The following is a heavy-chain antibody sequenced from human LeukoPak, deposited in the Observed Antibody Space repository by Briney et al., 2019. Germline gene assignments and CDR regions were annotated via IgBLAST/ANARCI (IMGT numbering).Heavy chain of an antibody. J-gene: IGHJ4*02. Sequence: GGSLRLSCTASGFTVSNIYMSWVRQAPGKGLEWVSVIYSGGSTYYADSVKGRFTISRDNTKNTLYLQMNSLKTEDTAVYYCTTALVGATKGLTDYWGQGTLVTVSS. D-gene: IGHD1-26*01. CDR3: TTALVGATKGLTDY. V-gene: IGHV3-53*01. CDR2: IYSGGST. CDR1: GFTVSNIY.